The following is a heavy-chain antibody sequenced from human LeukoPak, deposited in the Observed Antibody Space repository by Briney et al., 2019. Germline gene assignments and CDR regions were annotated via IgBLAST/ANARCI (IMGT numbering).Heavy chain of an antibody. CDR1: GFTFSSYW. V-gene: IGHV3-9*03. J-gene: IGHJ4*02. D-gene: IGHD4-17*01. CDR3: AKEGRYGDYFDY. CDR2: ISWNSGSI. Sequence: GGSLRLSCAASGFTFSSYWMSWVRQAPGKGLEWVSGISWNSGSIGYADSVKGRFTISRDNAKNSPYLQMNSLRAEDMALYYCAKEGRYGDYFDYWGQGTLVTVSS.